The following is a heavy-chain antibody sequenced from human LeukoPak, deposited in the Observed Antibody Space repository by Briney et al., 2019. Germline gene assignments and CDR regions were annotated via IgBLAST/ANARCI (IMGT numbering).Heavy chain of an antibody. Sequence: PGGSLRLSCAASGFTFSSYWMSWVRQAPGKGLEWVANIKQDGSEKYYMDSVKGRFTISRDNAKNSLYLQMNSLRAEDTAVYYCARDLYRIVVVPHYFDYWGQGTLVTVSS. D-gene: IGHD3-22*01. V-gene: IGHV3-7*01. CDR3: ARDLYRIVVVPHYFDY. J-gene: IGHJ4*02. CDR1: GFTFSSYW. CDR2: IKQDGSEK.